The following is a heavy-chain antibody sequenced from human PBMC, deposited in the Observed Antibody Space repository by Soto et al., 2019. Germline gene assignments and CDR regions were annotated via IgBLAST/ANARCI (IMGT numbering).Heavy chain of an antibody. Sequence: PSETLSLTCTVSGGSISSYYWSWIRQPPGKGLEWIGYIYYSGSTNYNPSLRSRVTISVDTSKNQFSLKLSSVTAADTAVYYCARYYYGSGSSSPFFDYWGQGTLVTVSS. V-gene: IGHV4-59*01. CDR1: GGSISSYY. CDR3: ARYYYGSGSSSPFFDY. D-gene: IGHD3-10*01. J-gene: IGHJ4*02. CDR2: IYYSGST.